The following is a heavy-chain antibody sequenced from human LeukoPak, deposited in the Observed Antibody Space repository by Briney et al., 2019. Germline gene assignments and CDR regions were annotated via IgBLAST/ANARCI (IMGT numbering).Heavy chain of an antibody. CDR3: AKSPDLGYCGSTSCSNLFYFDY. V-gene: IGHV3-23*01. CDR2: ISGSGGST. Sequence: GGSLRLSCAASGFTFSSYAMSWVRQAPGKGLEWVSAISGSGGSTYYADSVKGRFTISRDNSKNTLYLQMNSLRAEDTAVYYCAKSPDLGYCGSTSCSNLFYFDYWGQGTLVTVSS. D-gene: IGHD2-2*01. J-gene: IGHJ4*02. CDR1: GFTFSSYA.